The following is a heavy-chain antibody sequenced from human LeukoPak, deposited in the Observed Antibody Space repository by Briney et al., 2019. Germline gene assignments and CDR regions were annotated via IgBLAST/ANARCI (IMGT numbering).Heavy chain of an antibody. CDR1: GFTFSSYA. Sequence: PGGSLRLSCAASGFTFSSYAISWVPEAPGGGVGRGSGNSGSGGSTYYADSVKGRFTISKANSKNTLHLHMNSLRAEATAVYYCAKDHSISSSWATYFDYWGQGTLVTVSS. CDR2: NSGSGGST. V-gene: IGHV3-23*01. J-gene: IGHJ4*02. CDR3: AKDHSISSSWATYFDY. D-gene: IGHD6-13*01.